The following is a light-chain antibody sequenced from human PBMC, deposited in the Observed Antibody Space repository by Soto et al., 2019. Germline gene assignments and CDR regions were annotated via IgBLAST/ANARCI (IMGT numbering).Light chain of an antibody. V-gene: IGLV2-8*01. Sequence: QSVLTQPPSASGSPGQSVSISGTGTSSDVGAYNYVSWYQQHPGKAPKLMISEVNKRPSGVPDRFSGSKSGNTASLTVSGLQPEDEADYYCSSYGGPNNSNYVFGTGTKLTVL. CDR2: EVN. CDR1: SSDVGAYNY. CDR3: SSYGGPNNSNYV. J-gene: IGLJ1*01.